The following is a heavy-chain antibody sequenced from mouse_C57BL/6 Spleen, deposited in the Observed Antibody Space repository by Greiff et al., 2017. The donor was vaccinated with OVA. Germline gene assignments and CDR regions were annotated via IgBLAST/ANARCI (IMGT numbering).Heavy chain of an antibody. Sequence: EVQLVESGGDLVKPGGSLKLSCAASGFTFSSYGMSWVRQTPDKRLEWVATISSGGSYTYYPDSVKGRFTISRDNAKNTLYLQMSSLKSEDTAMYYCARQAVTAYYFDYWGQGTTLTVSS. V-gene: IGHV5-6*01. D-gene: IGHD2-2*01. CDR2: ISSGGSYT. CDR1: GFTFSSYG. J-gene: IGHJ2*01. CDR3: ARQAVTAYYFDY.